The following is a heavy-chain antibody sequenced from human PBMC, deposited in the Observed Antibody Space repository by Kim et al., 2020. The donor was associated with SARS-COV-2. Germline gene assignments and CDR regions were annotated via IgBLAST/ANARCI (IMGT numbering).Heavy chain of an antibody. D-gene: IGHD3-22*01. V-gene: IGHV3-9*01. Sequence: GGSLRLSCAASGFTFDDYAMHWVRQAPGKGLEWVSGISWNSGSIGYADSVKGRFTISRDNAKNSLYLQMNSLRAEDTALYYCAKGRYYYDSSGYYGWFDPWGQGTLVTVSS. CDR1: GFTFDDYA. J-gene: IGHJ5*02. CDR3: AKGRYYYDSSGYYGWFDP. CDR2: ISWNSGSI.